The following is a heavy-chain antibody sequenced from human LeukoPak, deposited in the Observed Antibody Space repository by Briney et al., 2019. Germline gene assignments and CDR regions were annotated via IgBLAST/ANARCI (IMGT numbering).Heavy chain of an antibody. Sequence: ASVKVSCKASGYTFTSYAMHWVRQAPGQRLEWIGWINAGNGNTKYSQKFQGRVTITRDTSATTAYMELSSLRSEDTAVYYCAKDYGDYESGQAPWFDPWGQGTLVTVSS. CDR2: INAGNGNT. D-gene: IGHD4-17*01. CDR3: AKDYGDYESGQAPWFDP. CDR1: GYTFTSYA. J-gene: IGHJ5*02. V-gene: IGHV1-3*01.